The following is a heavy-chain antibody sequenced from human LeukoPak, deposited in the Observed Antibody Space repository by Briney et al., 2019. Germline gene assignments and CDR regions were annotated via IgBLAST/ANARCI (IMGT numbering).Heavy chain of an antibody. J-gene: IGHJ5*02. CDR1: GFTFSSYS. CDR2: ISGSGGST. V-gene: IGHV3-23*01. Sequence: PGGSLRLSCAASGFTFSSYSMNWVRQAPGKGLEWVSAISGSGGSTYYAGSVKGRFTISRDNSKNTLYLQMNSLRAEDTAVYYCAKSDYYGPNWFDPWGQGTLVTVSS. CDR3: AKSDYYGPNWFDP. D-gene: IGHD3-10*01.